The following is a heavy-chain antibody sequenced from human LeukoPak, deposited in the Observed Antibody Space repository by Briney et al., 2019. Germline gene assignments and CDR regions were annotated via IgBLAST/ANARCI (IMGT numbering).Heavy chain of an antibody. CDR1: GFTLSSYG. V-gene: IGHV3-48*01. J-gene: IGHJ4*02. CDR2: ISSRSTTI. CDR3: AREPYSCGFDY. Sequence: GGSLRLSCAASGFTLSSYGMNWVRQAPGKGLEWVSYISSRSTTIYYADSVKGRFTISRDNAKNSLYLQMNSLRAEDTAVYYCAREPYSCGFDYWGQGTLVTVSS. D-gene: IGHD5-18*01.